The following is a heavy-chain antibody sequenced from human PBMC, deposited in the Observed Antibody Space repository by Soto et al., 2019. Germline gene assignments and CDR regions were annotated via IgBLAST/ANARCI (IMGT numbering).Heavy chain of an antibody. D-gene: IGHD3-22*01. CDR2: ISSSSSYI. CDR1: GFTFSSYS. V-gene: IGHV3-21*01. CDR3: ARNLYSYDTGGLSY. Sequence: GGSLRLSCAASGFTFSSYSMNWVRQAPGKGLEWVSSISSSSSYIYYADSVKGRFTISRDNAKNSLYLQMNSLRAEDTAVYYWARNLYSYDTGGLSYWGQGTLVTVSS. J-gene: IGHJ4*02.